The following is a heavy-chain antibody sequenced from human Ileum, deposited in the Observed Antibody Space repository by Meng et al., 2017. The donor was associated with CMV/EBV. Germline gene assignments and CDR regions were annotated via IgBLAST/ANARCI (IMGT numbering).Heavy chain of an antibody. J-gene: IGHJ5*02. CDR3: ARDRFDP. V-gene: IGHV4-4*07. Sequence: VQLQGSGLGLVTPSETLSLTCSVSGASLNDYYWSWIRQPAGKGLEWIGRIFATGTTNYNPSLKSRVTMSVDTSKNQFSLKLTSVTAADTAVYFCARDRFDPWGQGALVTVSS. CDR2: IFATGTT. CDR1: GASLNDYY.